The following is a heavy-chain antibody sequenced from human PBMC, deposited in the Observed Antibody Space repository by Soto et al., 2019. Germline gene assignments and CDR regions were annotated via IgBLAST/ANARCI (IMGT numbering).Heavy chain of an antibody. Sequence: GGSLRLSCAASGFTFKNYGMHWVRQAPGKGLEWVAVIWYDGRNKYYVDSVKGRFTISRDNSKNTMYLQMNSLRAEDTAVYYCAKTVSSIAAVFDYWGQGTLVTVSS. J-gene: IGHJ4*02. CDR2: IWYDGRNK. D-gene: IGHD6-13*01. CDR3: AKTVSSIAAVFDY. V-gene: IGHV3-33*06. CDR1: GFTFKNYG.